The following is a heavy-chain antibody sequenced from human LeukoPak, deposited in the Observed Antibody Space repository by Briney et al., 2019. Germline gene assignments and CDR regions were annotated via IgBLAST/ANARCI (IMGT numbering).Heavy chain of an antibody. J-gene: IGHJ3*02. CDR2: IIPILGIA. CDR3: ARDPYSSSWHDAFDI. D-gene: IGHD6-13*01. Sequence: SVKVSCKASGGTFSSYAISWVRQAPGQGLEWMGRIIPILGIANHAQKFQGRVTITADKSTSTAYMELSSLRSEDTAVYYCARDPYSSSWHDAFDIWGQGTMVTVSS. CDR1: GGTFSSYA. V-gene: IGHV1-69*04.